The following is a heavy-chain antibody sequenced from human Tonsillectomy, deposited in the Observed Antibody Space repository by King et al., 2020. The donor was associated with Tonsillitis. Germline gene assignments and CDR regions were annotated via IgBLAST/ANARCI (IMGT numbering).Heavy chain of an antibody. J-gene: IGHJ4*02. CDR1: GGSISSSSYY. V-gene: IGHV4-39*01. CDR3: ARGARLAAYYFDY. Sequence: LQLQESGPGLVKPSETLSLTCTVSGGSISSSSYYWGWIRQPPGKGLELIGSIYYTGSTYYNPSLKSRVTMSVDTSKNQFSLKLSSLTAADTAVYYCARGARLAAYYFDYWGQGTLVTVSS. CDR2: IYYTGST. D-gene: IGHD1-26*01.